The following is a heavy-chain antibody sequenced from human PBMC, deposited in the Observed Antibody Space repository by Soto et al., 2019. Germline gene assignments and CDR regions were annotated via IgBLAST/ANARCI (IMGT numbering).Heavy chain of an antibody. CDR2: IFSNDEK. CDR1: GFSLSNARKG. Sequence: SGPTLVNPTETLTLTCTVSGFSLSNARKGVSWIRQPPGKALEWLAHIFSNDEKSYSTSLKSRLTISKDTSKSQVVLTMTNMDPVDTATYYCARNRIAVAGRGYFDYWGQGTLVTVSS. V-gene: IGHV2-26*01. J-gene: IGHJ4*02. D-gene: IGHD6-19*01. CDR3: ARNRIAVAGRGYFDY.